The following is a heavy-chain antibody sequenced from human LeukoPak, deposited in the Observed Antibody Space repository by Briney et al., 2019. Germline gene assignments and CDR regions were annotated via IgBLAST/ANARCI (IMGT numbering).Heavy chain of an antibody. D-gene: IGHD3-9*01. CDR2: ISSSSSYI. CDR3: ARERGKNYSDILTRSEGPFDY. Sequence: GGSLRLSCAASGFTFSSYSKNWVRQAPGKGLEWVSSISSSSSYIYYADSVKGRFTISRDNAKNSLYLQMNSLRAEDTAVYYSARERGKNYSDILTRSEGPFDYWGQGTLVTVSS. J-gene: IGHJ4*02. V-gene: IGHV3-21*01. CDR1: GFTFSSYS.